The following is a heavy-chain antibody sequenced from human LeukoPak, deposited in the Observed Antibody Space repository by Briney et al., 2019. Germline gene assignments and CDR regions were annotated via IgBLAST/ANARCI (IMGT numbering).Heavy chain of an antibody. CDR2: ISYNSNYI. CDR1: GFTFSSYS. Sequence: KPGGSLRLSCAASGFTFSSYSMNWVRQAPGKGLEWVSFISYNSNYIFYADSVKGRFTISRDNAKNSLYLQMNSLRAEDTAVYYCARADYYETSGPFGYWGQGTLVIVSS. CDR3: ARADYYETSGPFGY. J-gene: IGHJ4*02. D-gene: IGHD3-22*01. V-gene: IGHV3-21*01.